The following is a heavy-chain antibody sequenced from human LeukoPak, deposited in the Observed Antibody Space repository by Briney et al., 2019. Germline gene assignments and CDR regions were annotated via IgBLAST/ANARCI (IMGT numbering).Heavy chain of an antibody. CDR3: ARGPLYACSSTSCHIRY. V-gene: IGHV3-21*01. J-gene: IGHJ4*02. CDR1: GFTFSSYS. CDR2: ISSSSSYI. D-gene: IGHD2-2*02. Sequence: PGGSLRLSCAASGFTFSSYSMNWVRQAPGKGLEWVSSISSSSSYIYYADSVKGRFTISRDNAKNSLYLQMNSLRAEDTAVYYCARGPLYACSSTSCHIRYWGRGTLVTVSS.